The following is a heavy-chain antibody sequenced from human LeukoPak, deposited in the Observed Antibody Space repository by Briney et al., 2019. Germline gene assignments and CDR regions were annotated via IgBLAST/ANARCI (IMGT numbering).Heavy chain of an antibody. Sequence: GGSLRLSCAASGFTLSNAWMSWVRQAPGKGLEWVGRIKSKTDGGTTDYAAPVKGRFTISRDDSKNTLYLQMNSLKTEDTAVYYCTTSIAAAGFDYWGQGTLVTVSS. CDR1: GFTLSNAW. D-gene: IGHD6-13*01. CDR2: IKSKTDGGTT. CDR3: TTSIAAAGFDY. V-gene: IGHV3-15*01. J-gene: IGHJ4*02.